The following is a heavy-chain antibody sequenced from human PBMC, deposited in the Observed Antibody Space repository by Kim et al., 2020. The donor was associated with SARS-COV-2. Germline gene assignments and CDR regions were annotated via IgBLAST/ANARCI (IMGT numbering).Heavy chain of an antibody. J-gene: IGHJ5*02. D-gene: IGHD3-3*01. V-gene: IGHV3-30*02. CDR3: AKSSYEFWSGYYRWFDP. Sequence: RGRVTISRDNSKNTLYLQMNSLRAEGTAVYYCAKSSYEFWSGYYRWFDPWGQGTLVTVSS.